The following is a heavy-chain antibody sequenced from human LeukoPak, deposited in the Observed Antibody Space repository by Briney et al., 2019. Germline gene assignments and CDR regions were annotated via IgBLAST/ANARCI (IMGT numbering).Heavy chain of an antibody. D-gene: IGHD2-8*02. Sequence: GGSLRLSCAASKFSFSSYWMHWVRQAPGKGLVWVSRINSDGSRTNYADSVKGRFTISRDNAKSTLYLQMSSLRAEDTAVYYCARVLTGSWDWFDPWGQGTLVTVSS. CDR3: ARVLTGSWDWFDP. J-gene: IGHJ5*02. CDR1: KFSFSSYW. V-gene: IGHV3-74*01. CDR2: INSDGSRT.